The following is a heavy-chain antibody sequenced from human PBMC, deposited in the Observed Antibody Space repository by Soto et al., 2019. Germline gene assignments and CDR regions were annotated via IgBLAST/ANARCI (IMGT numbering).Heavy chain of an antibody. CDR1: GLTFSSYA. D-gene: IGHD3-10*01. Sequence: PGGSLRLSCAASGLTFSSYAMCWVRQAPGKGLEWVSSISGSGGTTYYADSVKGRFTISRDNSKNTLYLQMNSLRAEDTAVYYCANPTFIYYWGQGTLVTVSS. J-gene: IGHJ4*02. V-gene: IGHV3-23*01. CDR2: ISGSGGTT. CDR3: ANPTFIYY.